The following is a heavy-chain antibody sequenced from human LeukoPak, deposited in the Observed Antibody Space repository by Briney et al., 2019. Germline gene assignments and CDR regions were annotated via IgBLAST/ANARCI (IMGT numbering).Heavy chain of an antibody. D-gene: IGHD2-2*01. CDR3: ARGLGYCSRTSCYPDY. V-gene: IGHV3-64*01. Sequence: GGSLRLSCAASGFTFKIYAMFWVRQTPGKGLEYVSAISGSGDTTHYANSVKGRFTISRDNSKNTLYLQMGSLRAEDMAVYYCARGLGYCSRTSCYPDYWGQGTLVTVSS. CDR1: GFTFKIYA. J-gene: IGHJ4*02. CDR2: ISGSGDTT.